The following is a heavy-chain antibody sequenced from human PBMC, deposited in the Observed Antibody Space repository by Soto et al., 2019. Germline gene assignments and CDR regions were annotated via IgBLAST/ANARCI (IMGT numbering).Heavy chain of an antibody. CDR3: VRRVKDSSGYYHFDY. CDR2: INHSGST. CDR1: GGSFSGHF. D-gene: IGHD3-22*01. J-gene: IGHJ4*02. V-gene: IGHV4-34*01. Sequence: PSETLSLTCAVYGGSFSGHFWNWIRQPPGKGLEWIGEINHSGSTNYNPSLKSRVTISVDTSKNQFSLKLSSVTAADMAVYYCVRRVKDSSGYYHFDYWGQGTLVTSPQ.